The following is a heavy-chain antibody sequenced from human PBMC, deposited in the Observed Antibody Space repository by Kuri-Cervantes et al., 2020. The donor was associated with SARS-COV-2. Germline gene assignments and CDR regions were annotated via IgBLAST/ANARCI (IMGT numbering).Heavy chain of an antibody. Sequence: SVKVSCKASGGTSSSYAISWVRQAPGQGLEWMGRIIPILGTANYAQKFQGRVTITADKSTSTAYMELSSLRSEDTAVYYCARGNGGVLWFGEFLSFDCWGQGTLVTVSS. J-gene: IGHJ4*02. CDR2: IIPILGTA. CDR3: ARGNGGVLWFGEFLSFDC. V-gene: IGHV1-69*04. D-gene: IGHD3-10*01. CDR1: GGTSSSYA.